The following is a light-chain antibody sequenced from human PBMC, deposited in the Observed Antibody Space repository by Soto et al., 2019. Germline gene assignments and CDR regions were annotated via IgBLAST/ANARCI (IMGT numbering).Light chain of an antibody. CDR1: SSDVGGYNY. CDR3: SSYTRSATWV. CDR2: EVS. Sequence: QSALTQPASVSGSPGQSITNSCTGTSSDVGGYNYVSWYQQHPGKAPKLMVYEVSNRPSGVSNRFSGFKSGNTASLTISGLQTEDEADYYCSSYTRSATWVFGGGTKLTVL. J-gene: IGLJ3*02. V-gene: IGLV2-14*01.